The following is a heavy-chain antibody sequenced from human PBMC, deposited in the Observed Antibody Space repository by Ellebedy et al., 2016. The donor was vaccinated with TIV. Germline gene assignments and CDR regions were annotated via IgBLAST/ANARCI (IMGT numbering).Heavy chain of an antibody. Sequence: GESLKISCAASGFTFSSYAMSWVRQAPGKGLEWVSGISGSGITYYADSVKGRFTMSRDNSKNTLSLQMNSLRAEDTAIYYCATVANWGSGWGHWGQGTLVTVSS. CDR1: GFTFSSYA. CDR2: ISGSGIT. CDR3: ATVANWGSGWGH. V-gene: IGHV3-23*01. J-gene: IGHJ4*02. D-gene: IGHD7-27*01.